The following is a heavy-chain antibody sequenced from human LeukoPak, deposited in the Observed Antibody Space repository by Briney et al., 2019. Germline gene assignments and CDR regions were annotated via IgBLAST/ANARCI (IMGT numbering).Heavy chain of an antibody. CDR2: INHSGST. J-gene: IGHJ3*02. V-gene: IGHV4-34*01. CDR3: ARAVHSRSDAFDI. Sequence: PSETLSLTCTVSGGSISSYYWSWIRQPPGKGLEWIGEINHSGSTNYNPSLKSRVTISVDTSKNQFSLKLSSVTAADTAVYYCARAVHSRSDAFDIWGQGTMVTVSS. CDR1: GGSISSYY.